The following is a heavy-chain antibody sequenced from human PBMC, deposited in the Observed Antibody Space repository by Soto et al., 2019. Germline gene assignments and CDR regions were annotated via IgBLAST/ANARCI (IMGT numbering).Heavy chain of an antibody. CDR2: IYYSGST. J-gene: IGHJ4*02. CDR1: GGSISRYY. D-gene: IGHD5-18*01. CDR3: ASAPRGHYGYPSYFDY. V-gene: IGHV4-59*12. Sequence: QVQLQESGPGLVKPSETLSLTGTVSGGSISRYYWSWIRQPPRKGLEWIGYIYYSGSTNYNHSLKRPLTISVDTSKNQLSLKLSSVTAADTAVYYCASAPRGHYGYPSYFDYWGQDAMGSVSS.